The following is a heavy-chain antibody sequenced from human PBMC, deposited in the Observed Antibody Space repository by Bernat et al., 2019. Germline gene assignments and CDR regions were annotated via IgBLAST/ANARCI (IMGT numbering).Heavy chain of an antibody. J-gene: IGHJ4*02. V-gene: IGHV3-48*01. CDR2: ISGSGTTI. CDR3: VRAFEY. Sequence: EVQLVESGGALVQPGGSLRLSCVASGFTFSNYNMNWVRQAPGKGLEWVSHISGSGTTIYNADSVKGRFTISRDNAKNSLYLQMNSLRAEDTAVYYCVRAFEYWGQGTLVTVSS. CDR1: GFTFSNYN. D-gene: IGHD3-10*01.